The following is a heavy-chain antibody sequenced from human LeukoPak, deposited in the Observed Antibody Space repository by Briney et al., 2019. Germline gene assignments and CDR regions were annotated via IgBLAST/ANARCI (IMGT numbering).Heavy chain of an antibody. CDR2: INHSGST. Sequence: SETLSLTCAVYGGSFSGYYWSWIRQPPGKGLEWIGEINHSGSTNYNPSLKSRVTISVDTSKNQFSLKLSSGTAADTAVYCCARKQQRLYYDSSGYYTSPVYFDYWGQGTLVTVSS. CDR1: GGSFSGYY. J-gene: IGHJ4*02. V-gene: IGHV4-34*01. CDR3: ARKQQRLYYDSSGYYTSPVYFDY. D-gene: IGHD3-22*01.